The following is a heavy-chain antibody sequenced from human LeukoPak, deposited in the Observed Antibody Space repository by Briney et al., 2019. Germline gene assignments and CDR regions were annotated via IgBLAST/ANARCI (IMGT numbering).Heavy chain of an antibody. V-gene: IGHV4-59*01. CDR1: GGSISNYY. J-gene: IGHJ4*02. CDR3: ARTPPNCSGANCYSGVTFDS. Sequence: SETLSLTCTVSGGSISNYYWRWIRQPPGEGLEWIGYICYSGSTNYNPSLKSRLTISVDASKNQFSLKLSSVTAADTAVYYCARTPPNCSGANCYSGVTFDSWGQGTLVTVSS. D-gene: IGHD2-15*01. CDR2: ICYSGST.